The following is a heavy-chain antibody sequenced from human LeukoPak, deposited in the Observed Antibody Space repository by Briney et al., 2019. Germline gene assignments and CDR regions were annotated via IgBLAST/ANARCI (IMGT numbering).Heavy chain of an antibody. CDR3: ARDKVSGWNEIFYFDL. J-gene: IGHJ4*02. D-gene: IGHD1-1*01. Sequence: ALVNVSCKASGGTFGSYAFNWVRQAPGQGLEWMGRIIPILGTPNYAQRFQGRVTISADTSTRTAYVELNSLTSDDTAVYFCARDKVSGWNEIFYFDLWGQGTQVTVSS. CDR1: GGTFGSYA. V-gene: IGHV1-69*04. CDR2: IIPILGTP.